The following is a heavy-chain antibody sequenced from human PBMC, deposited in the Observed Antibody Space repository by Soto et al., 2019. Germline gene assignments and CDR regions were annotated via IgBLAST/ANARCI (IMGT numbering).Heavy chain of an antibody. V-gene: IGHV1-69*13. J-gene: IGHJ5*02. CDR1: GGTFSSYA. D-gene: IGHD3-22*01. Sequence: SVKVSCKASGGTFSSYAISWVRQAPGQGLEWMGGIIPIFGTANYAQKFQGRVTITADESTSTAYMELSSLRSEDTAVYYCARDRSDDSSGYYPNWFEPWGQGTLVTVSS. CDR2: IIPIFGTA. CDR3: ARDRSDDSSGYYPNWFEP.